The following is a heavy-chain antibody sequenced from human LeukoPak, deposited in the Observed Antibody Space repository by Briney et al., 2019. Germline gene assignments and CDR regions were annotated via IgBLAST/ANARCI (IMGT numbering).Heavy chain of an antibody. CDR2: IYHSGST. V-gene: IGHV4-30-2*01. CDR3: ARVASRDSSDTFDY. Sequence: TTSQTLSLTCAVSGGSISSGGYSWSWIRQPPGKGLEWIGYIYHSGSTYYNPSLKSRVTISVDRSKNQFSLKLSSVTAADTAVYYCARVASRDSSDTFDYWGQGTLVTVSS. D-gene: IGHD3-22*01. J-gene: IGHJ4*02. CDR1: GGSISSGGYS.